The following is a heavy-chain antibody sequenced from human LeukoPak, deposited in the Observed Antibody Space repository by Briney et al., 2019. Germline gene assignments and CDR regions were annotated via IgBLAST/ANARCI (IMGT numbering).Heavy chain of an antibody. CDR1: GGTFSSYA. V-gene: IGHV1-46*01. D-gene: IGHD1-26*01. J-gene: IGHJ6*02. Sequence: GASVKVSCKASGGTFSSYAISWVRQAPGQGLEWMGIINPSGGSTSYAQKFQGRVTMTRDTSTSTVYMELSSLRSEDTAVYYCAREGGGGSLAYYYYGMDVWGQGPTVTVSS. CDR3: AREGGGGSLAYYYYGMDV. CDR2: INPSGGST.